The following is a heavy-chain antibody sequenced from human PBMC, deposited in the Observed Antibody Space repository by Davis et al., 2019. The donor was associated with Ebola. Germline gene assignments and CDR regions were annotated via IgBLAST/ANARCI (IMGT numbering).Heavy chain of an antibody. J-gene: IGHJ6*04. CDR2: ISYDGSNK. Sequence: GGSLRLSCAAPGFTFSSYAMHWVRQAPGKGLEWVAVISYDGSNKYYADSVKGRFTISRDNSKNTLYLQMNSLRAEDTAVYYCARRDGMDVWGKGTTVTVSS. V-gene: IGHV3-30-3*01. CDR1: GFTFSSYA. CDR3: ARRDGMDV.